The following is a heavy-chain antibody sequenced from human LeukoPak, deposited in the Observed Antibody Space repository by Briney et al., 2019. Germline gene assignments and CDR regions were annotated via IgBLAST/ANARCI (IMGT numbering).Heavy chain of an antibody. Sequence: SETLSLTCTVSGGSIRSYYWSWIPQPPGKGLEWIGYIYYSGNTNYNPSLKSRVTISVATSENQFSLQLSSVTAADTAVYYCARPYSGGWYGTFDIWGQGTMVTVSS. CDR3: ARPYSGGWYGTFDI. CDR1: GGSIRSYY. D-gene: IGHD6-19*01. V-gene: IGHV4-59*08. J-gene: IGHJ3*02. CDR2: IYYSGNT.